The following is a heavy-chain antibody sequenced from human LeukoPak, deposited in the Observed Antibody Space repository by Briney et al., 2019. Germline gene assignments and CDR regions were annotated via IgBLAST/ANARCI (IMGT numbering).Heavy chain of an antibody. Sequence: ASVKVSCKASGYTFTGYGTSWVRQAPGQGLEWMGWISAYNGNTNYGQRLQGRVTMTTDTSTSTAYMELRSLRPDDTAVYYCLTTAVTSPDAFDIWGQGTMVTVSS. CDR2: ISAYNGNT. D-gene: IGHD4-17*01. J-gene: IGHJ3*02. CDR1: GYTFTGYG. V-gene: IGHV1-18*01. CDR3: LTTAVTSPDAFDI.